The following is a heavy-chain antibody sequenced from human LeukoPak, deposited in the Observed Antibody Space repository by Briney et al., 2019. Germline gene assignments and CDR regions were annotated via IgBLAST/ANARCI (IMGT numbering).Heavy chain of an antibody. CDR2: INWNGDTT. Sequence: PGGSLRLSCAASGFTFDDYAMSWVRQAPGKGLEWDSSINWNGDTTHYADSVKGRFTISRDNAKNSLYLQMNSLRAEDTAFYYCARRIAAAGTSFDYWGQGTLVTVSS. CDR1: GFTFDDYA. V-gene: IGHV3-20*04. D-gene: IGHD6-13*01. CDR3: ARRIAAAGTSFDY. J-gene: IGHJ4*02.